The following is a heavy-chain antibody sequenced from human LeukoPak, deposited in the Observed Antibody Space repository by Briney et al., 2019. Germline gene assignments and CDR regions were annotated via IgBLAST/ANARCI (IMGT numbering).Heavy chain of an antibody. D-gene: IGHD2-15*01. CDR3: ERDRGYCSGGSCYRKWFDP. CDR2: ISAYNSNT. CDR1: GYTFTSYG. Sequence: GASVNVSCKASGYTFTSYGISWVRQAPGQGLEWMGWISAYNSNTNYAQKLQGRVTMTTDTSTSTDYMELRRLRSDDTDVYYCERDRGYCSGGSCYRKWFDPWGQGTLVTVSS. V-gene: IGHV1-18*01. J-gene: IGHJ5*02.